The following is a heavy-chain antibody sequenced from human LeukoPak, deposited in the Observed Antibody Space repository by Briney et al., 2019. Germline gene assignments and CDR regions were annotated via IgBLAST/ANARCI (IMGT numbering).Heavy chain of an antibody. J-gene: IGHJ4*02. D-gene: IGHD6-6*01. V-gene: IGHV3-66*01. Sequence: GGSLRLSCAASGRTVSSNYMSWVRQAPGKGLEWVSDIYCGGSTYYADSVKGRFTISRDNSKNTLYLQMNSLRAKDTAVYYCAREGVENHQLVGGNYWGQGTLVTVSS. CDR2: IYCGGST. CDR1: GRTVSSNY. CDR3: AREGVENHQLVGGNY.